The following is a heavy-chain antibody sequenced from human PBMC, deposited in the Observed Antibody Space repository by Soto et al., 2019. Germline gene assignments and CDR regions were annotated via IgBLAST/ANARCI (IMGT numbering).Heavy chain of an antibody. V-gene: IGHV3-7*01. CDR2: IKQDGSEK. CDR3: ARDKDVVVPAARSWFDP. J-gene: IGHJ5*02. Sequence: GGSLRLSCAASGFTFSSYWMSWVRQAPGKGLEWVANIKQDGSEKYYVDSVKGRFTTSRDNAKNSLYLQMNSLRAEDTAVYYCARDKDVVVPAARSWFDPWGQGTLVTVSS. CDR1: GFTFSSYW. D-gene: IGHD2-2*01.